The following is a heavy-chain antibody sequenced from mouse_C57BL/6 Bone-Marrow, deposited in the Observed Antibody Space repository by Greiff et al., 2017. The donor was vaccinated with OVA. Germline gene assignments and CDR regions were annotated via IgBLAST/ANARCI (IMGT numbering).Heavy chain of an antibody. D-gene: IGHD1-2*01. CDR3: ARHSLLRNYFDY. J-gene: IGHJ2*01. Sequence: EVMLVESGGDLVKPGGSLKLSCAASGFTFSSYGMSWVRQTPDKRLEWVATISSGGSYTSYPDSVKGRFTISRDNAKNTLYLQMSSLKSEDTAMYYCARHSLLRNYFDYWGQGTTLTVSS. CDR2: ISSGGSYT. V-gene: IGHV5-6*01. CDR1: GFTFSSYG.